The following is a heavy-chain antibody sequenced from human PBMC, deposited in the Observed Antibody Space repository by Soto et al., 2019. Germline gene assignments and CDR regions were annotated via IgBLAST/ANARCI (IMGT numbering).Heavy chain of an antibody. D-gene: IGHD3-16*01. CDR3: AKGEGIGFAFDI. CDR1: GFTFSSYA. CDR2: ISGRGGST. J-gene: IGHJ3*02. V-gene: IGHV3-23*01. Sequence: EVQLLESGGGLVQPGGSLRLSCAASGFTFSSYAMSWVRQAPGKGLEWVSAISGRGGSTYYADSVKGRFTISRDNSKNTLDLQMNSLRAEDTAVYYCAKGEGIGFAFDIWGQGTMVTVSS.